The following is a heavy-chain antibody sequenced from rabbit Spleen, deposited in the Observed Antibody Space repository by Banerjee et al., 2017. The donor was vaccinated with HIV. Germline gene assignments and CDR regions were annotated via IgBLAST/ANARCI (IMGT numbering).Heavy chain of an antibody. CDR2: IYTGSGST. CDR1: GFSFSNNWY. D-gene: IGHD1-1*01. V-gene: IGHV1S40*01. CDR3: ARDLVAVIGWNFSL. Sequence: QSLEESGGGLVQPEGSLTLTCTASGFSFSNNWYMCWVRQAPGKGLEWIGCIYTGSGSTYYASWAKGRFTISRTSSTTVTLQMTSLTAADTATYFCARDLVAVIGWNFSLWGPGTLVTVS. J-gene: IGHJ6*01.